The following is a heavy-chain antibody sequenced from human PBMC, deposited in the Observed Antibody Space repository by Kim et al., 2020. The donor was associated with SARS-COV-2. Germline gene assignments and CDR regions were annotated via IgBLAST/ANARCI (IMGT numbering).Heavy chain of an antibody. Sequence: GGSLRLSCAASGFTFSNDWMTWVRQAPGKGLEWVVNITPDGNEKYYVDFLKGRFTISRDNAKNSLFLQMNSVRPEDTAVYYCMSHSRWGQGTLVTVSS. CDR2: ITPDGNEK. CDR1: GFTFSNDW. CDR3: MSHSR. D-gene: IGHD3-3*02. J-gene: IGHJ4*02. V-gene: IGHV3-7*01.